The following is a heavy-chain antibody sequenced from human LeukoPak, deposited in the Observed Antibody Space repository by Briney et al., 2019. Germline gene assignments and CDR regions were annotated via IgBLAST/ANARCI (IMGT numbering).Heavy chain of an antibody. Sequence: GASVKVSCKASGYTFTGYYMHWVRQAPGQGLEWMGWINPNSGGTNYAQKFQGRVTMTRDTSISTAYMELSRLRSDDTAVYYCARDHEAEHLQAFGTAMVLYNWFDPWGQGTLVTVSS. J-gene: IGHJ5*02. V-gene: IGHV1-2*02. CDR2: INPNSGGT. D-gene: IGHD5-18*01. CDR1: GYTFTGYY. CDR3: ARDHEAEHLQAFGTAMVLYNWFDP.